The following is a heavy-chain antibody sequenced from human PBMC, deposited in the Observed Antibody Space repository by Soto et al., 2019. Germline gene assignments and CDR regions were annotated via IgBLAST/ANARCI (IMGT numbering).Heavy chain of an antibody. V-gene: IGHV3-64*02. CDR1: GCTFSSYA. CDR2: ISSNGGST. CDR3: ARSPPGGAFDI. D-gene: IGHD3-10*01. J-gene: IGHJ3*02. Sequence: EVQLVESGEGLVQPGGSLRLSCAASGCTFSSYAMHWVRQAPGKGLEYVSAISSNGGSTYYADSVKGRFTISRDNSKNTLYLQMGSLRAEDMDVYYCARSPPGGAFDIWVQGTMVTVSS.